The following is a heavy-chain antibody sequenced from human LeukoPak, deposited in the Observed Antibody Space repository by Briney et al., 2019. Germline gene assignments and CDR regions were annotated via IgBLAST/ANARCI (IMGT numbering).Heavy chain of an antibody. Sequence: GGSLRLSCAASGFTFRSYDIHWVRQAPGKGLEGVAYLRFDGSNRLFAVPVKGRFTIYRDNSKNTLYLQMDSLRTGDSAVYYCAKRGRGSYEFDYWGQGTLVTVSS. CDR3: AKRGRGSYEFDY. CDR2: LRFDGSNR. D-gene: IGHD3-3*01. CDR1: GFTFRSYD. V-gene: IGHV3-30*02. J-gene: IGHJ4*02.